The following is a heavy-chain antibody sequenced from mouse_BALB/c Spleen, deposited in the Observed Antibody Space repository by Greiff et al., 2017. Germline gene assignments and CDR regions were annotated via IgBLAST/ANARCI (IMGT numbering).Heavy chain of an antibody. CDR2: IYPSDSYT. CDR1: GYTFTSYW. D-gene: IGHD1-2*01. V-gene: IGHV1-69*02. CDR3: TRGLRLYYFDY. J-gene: IGHJ2*01. Sequence: VQLQQPGAELVRPGASVKLSCKASGYTFTSYWINWVKQRPGQGLEWIGNIYPSDSYTNYNQKFKDKATLTVDKSSSTAYMQLSSPTSEDSAVYYCTRGLRLYYFDYWGQGTTLTVSS.